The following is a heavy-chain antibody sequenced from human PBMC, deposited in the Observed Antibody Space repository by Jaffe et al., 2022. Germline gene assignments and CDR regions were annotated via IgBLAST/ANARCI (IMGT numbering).Heavy chain of an antibody. V-gene: IGHV3-21*01. CDR2: ISSSSSYI. CDR3: AVLTCSGGSCYLDFDI. J-gene: IGHJ3*02. CDR1: GFTFSSYS. Sequence: EVQLVESGGGLVKPGGSLRLSCAASGFTFSSYSMNWVRQAPGKGLEWVSSISSSSSYIYYADSVKGRFTISRDNAKNSLYLQMNSLRAEDTAVYYCAVLTCSGGSCYLDFDIWGQGTMVTVSS. D-gene: IGHD2-15*01.